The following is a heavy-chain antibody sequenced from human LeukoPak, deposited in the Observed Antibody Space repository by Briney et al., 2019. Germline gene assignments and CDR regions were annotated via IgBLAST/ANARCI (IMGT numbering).Heavy chain of an antibody. CDR2: INAGNGNT. Sequence: ASVKVSCTASGYTFTSYAMHWVRQAPGQRLEWMGWINAGNGNTKYSQKFQGRVTITRDTSASTAYMELSSLRSEDTAVYYCARALWFGEPRYYGMDVWGQGTTVTVSS. D-gene: IGHD3-10*01. J-gene: IGHJ6*02. CDR1: GYTFTSYA. CDR3: ARALWFGEPRYYGMDV. V-gene: IGHV1-3*01.